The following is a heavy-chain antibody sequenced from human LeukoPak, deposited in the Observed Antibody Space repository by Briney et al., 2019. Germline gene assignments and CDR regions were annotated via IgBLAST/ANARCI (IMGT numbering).Heavy chain of an antibody. CDR3: AKDDDGSY. D-gene: IGHD3-3*01. J-gene: IGHJ4*02. V-gene: IGHV3-7*01. CDR1: GFTFSKSW. CDR2: IKEDGSAK. Sequence: GGSLRLSCAASGFTFSKSWMSWVRQTPEKGLEWVANIKEDGSAKYHADSVKGRFTISRDNAKNSLYLQMNSLRAEDTAIYYCAKDDDGSYWGQGILVTVSS.